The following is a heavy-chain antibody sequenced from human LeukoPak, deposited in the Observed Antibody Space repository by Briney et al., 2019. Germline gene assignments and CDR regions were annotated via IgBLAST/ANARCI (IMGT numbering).Heavy chain of an antibody. CDR2: INPSGGST. D-gene: IGHD3-16*01. V-gene: IGHV1-46*01. Sequence: ASVKVSCKASGYTFTSYYMHWVRQAPGQGLEWMGIINPSGGSTSYAQKFQGRVTMTRDTSTSTVYMELSSLRSEDTAVYYCARGGTPRVRVAINWFDPWGQGSLVTVSS. CDR1: GYTFTSYY. J-gene: IGHJ5*02. CDR3: ARGGTPRVRVAINWFDP.